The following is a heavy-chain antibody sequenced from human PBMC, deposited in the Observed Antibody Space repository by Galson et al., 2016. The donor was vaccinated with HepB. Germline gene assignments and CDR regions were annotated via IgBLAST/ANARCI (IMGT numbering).Heavy chain of an antibody. J-gene: IGHJ6*02. CDR3: ARGRYQLISGMGV. Sequence: SVKVSCKASGYTFTDYYMHWVRQAPGQGLDWMGWINPNSGGTKYAQKFQGWVTMTRDTSITTAYMEVRSLKSGDTAIYYCARGRYQLISGMGVWGQGTTVTVSS. CDR2: INPNSGGT. V-gene: IGHV1-2*04. D-gene: IGHD2-2*01. CDR1: GYTFTDYY.